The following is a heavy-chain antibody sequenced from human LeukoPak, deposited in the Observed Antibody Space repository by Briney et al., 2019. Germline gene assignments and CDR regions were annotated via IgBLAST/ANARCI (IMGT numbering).Heavy chain of an antibody. Sequence: SETLSLTCTVSGGSMNTYYWTWIRQTAGGALDWFGQVHNSVGTTYNPSLRSRVSLSLDTSKNHFSLRLASVTAADTAVYFCARERDHGYSYGHVLDFWGQGIPVTVSS. V-gene: IGHV4-4*07. D-gene: IGHD5-18*01. CDR1: GGSMNTYY. CDR3: ARERDHGYSYGHVLDF. CDR2: VHNSVGT. J-gene: IGHJ4*02.